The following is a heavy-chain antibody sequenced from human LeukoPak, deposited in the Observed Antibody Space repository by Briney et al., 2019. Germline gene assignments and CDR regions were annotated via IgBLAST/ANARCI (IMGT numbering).Heavy chain of an antibody. Sequence: SETLSLTCTVSGDSIVSDPYYWSWIRQPPGKGLEWIGYIYYSGSTNYNPSLKSRVTISVDTSKNQFSLKLNSVTAADTAVYYCARRAYGSGSFNRYYFDYWGQGTLVAVSS. CDR2: IYYSGST. CDR1: GDSIVSDPYY. D-gene: IGHD3-10*01. J-gene: IGHJ4*02. CDR3: ARRAYGSGSFNRYYFDY. V-gene: IGHV4-61*01.